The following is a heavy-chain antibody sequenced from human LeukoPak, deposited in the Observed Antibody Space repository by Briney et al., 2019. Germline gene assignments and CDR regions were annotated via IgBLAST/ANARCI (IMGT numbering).Heavy chain of an antibody. CDR2: MNPNSGNT. CDR1: GYTFTSYD. D-gene: IGHD6-19*01. Sequence: ASVKVSCKASGYTFTSYDINWVRQATGQGLEWMGWMNPNSGNTGYAQKLQGRVTMTRNTSISTAYMELSSLRSEDTAVYYCASGIAVAGTAFDYWGQGTLVTVSS. CDR3: ASGIAVAGTAFDY. J-gene: IGHJ4*02. V-gene: IGHV1-8*01.